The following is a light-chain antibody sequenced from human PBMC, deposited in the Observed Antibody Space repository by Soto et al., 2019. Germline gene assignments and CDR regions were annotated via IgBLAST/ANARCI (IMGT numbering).Light chain of an antibody. CDR1: QSIGGW. CDR2: DAS. Sequence: DIQMPQSPSTLSASVGDRVTITCRASQSIGGWLAWYQQKPGKAPKLLIYDASGLESGVPSRFSGSGSGTESTLTISSLQPEDFATYYCQQYNSYSLYTFGQGTNLEIK. CDR3: QQYNSYSLYT. J-gene: IGKJ2*01. V-gene: IGKV1-5*01.